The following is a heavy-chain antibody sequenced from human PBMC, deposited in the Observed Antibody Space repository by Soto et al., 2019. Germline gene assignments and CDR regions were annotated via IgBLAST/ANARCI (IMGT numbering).Heavy chain of an antibody. CDR1: GFTFSDHY. D-gene: IGHD1-26*01. CDR2: TRNKANSYTT. J-gene: IGHJ4*02. V-gene: IGHV3-72*01. CDR3: ARAGGNQWELYRYDYFDY. Sequence: GGSLRLSCAASGFTFSDHYMDWVRQAPGKGLEWVGRTRNKANSYTTEYAASVKGRFTISRDDSKNSLYLQMNSLKTEDTAVYYCARAGGNQWELYRYDYFDYWGQGALVTVSS.